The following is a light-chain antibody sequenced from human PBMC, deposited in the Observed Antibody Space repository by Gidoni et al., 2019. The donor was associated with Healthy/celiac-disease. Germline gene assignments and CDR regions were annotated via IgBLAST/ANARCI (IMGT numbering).Light chain of an antibody. J-gene: IGLJ2*01. Sequence: SSELTQDPAVSVALGQPVRITCQGDSLRSYYASWYQQTPGQAPVLVIYGKNHRPSGIPDRFSGSSSGNPASLPITGAQAEDEADYYCNSRDSSGTHVVFGGGTQLTVL. CDR2: GKN. CDR3: NSRDSSGTHVV. CDR1: SLRSYY. V-gene: IGLV3-19*01.